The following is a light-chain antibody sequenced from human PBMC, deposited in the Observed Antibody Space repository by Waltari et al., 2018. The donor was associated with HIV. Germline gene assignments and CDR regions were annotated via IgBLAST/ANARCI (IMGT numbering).Light chain of an antibody. CDR3: AAWDDGLNGVI. CDR2: NDD. J-gene: IGLJ2*01. V-gene: IGLV1-36*01. Sequence: QSVLTQSPSVSEAPGQSVTISCSGSDSNIGSHAVTWYQQFPGKPPRLLVYNDDRILSGVSDRLSSSKSGTSASLAINDLHSEHESHYYCAAWDDGLNGVIFGGGTKVTVL. CDR1: DSNIGSHA.